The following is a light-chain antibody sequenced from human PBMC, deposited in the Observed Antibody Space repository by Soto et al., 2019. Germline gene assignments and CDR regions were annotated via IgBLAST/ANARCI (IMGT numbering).Light chain of an antibody. Sequence: EIVMTQSPATLSVSPGERAPLACRDSKSISSKLAWYQQNTGQAPRLLISGASTRATGIPDRLSGSGSGTEFNLTISRLQSEDFAVYYCQKYNNSPRTCGQGTQVDI. CDR3: QKYNNSPRT. CDR1: KSISSK. CDR2: GAS. J-gene: IGKJ1*01. V-gene: IGKV3-15*01.